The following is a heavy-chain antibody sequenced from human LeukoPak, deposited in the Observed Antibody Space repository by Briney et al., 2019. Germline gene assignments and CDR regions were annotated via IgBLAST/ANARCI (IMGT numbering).Heavy chain of an antibody. V-gene: IGHV1-69*13. CDR1: GCTFSSYA. J-gene: IGHJ4*02. D-gene: IGHD3-22*01. CDR2: IIPILGTA. CDR3: ARGGLKYYDSSGFDY. Sequence: SVKVSCKASGCTFSSYAISWVRQAPGQGLEWMGGIIPILGTANYAQKFQGRVTITADESTSTAYMELSSLRSEDTAVYYCARGGLKYYDSSGFDYWGQGTLVTVSS.